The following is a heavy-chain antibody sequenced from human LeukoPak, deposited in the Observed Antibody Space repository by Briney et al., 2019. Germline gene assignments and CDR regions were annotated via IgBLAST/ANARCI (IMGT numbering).Heavy chain of an antibody. Sequence: TSETLSLTCTVSGGSISSSTYYWGWLRQPPGRGLEWIASFYHSGSTYYNPSLKSRVTISVDTSKNQFSLKLSSVTAADTAVYYCATQADIVVVPAATHYYYYMDVWGKGTTVTVSS. CDR1: GGSISSSTYY. CDR2: FYHSGST. D-gene: IGHD2-2*01. CDR3: ATQADIVVVPAATHYYYYMDV. J-gene: IGHJ6*03. V-gene: IGHV4-39*07.